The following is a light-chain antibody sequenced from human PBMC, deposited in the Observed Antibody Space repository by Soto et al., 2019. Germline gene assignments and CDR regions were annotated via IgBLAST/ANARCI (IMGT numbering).Light chain of an antibody. CDR1: QSVSTY. CDR2: DAS. J-gene: IGKJ5*01. CDR3: QQRSNGGIT. V-gene: IGKV3-11*01. Sequence: EIVLTQSPATLSLSPGESATLSCRASQSVSTYLAWYQQKPGQAPRLLIYDASNRATGIPARFSGSGSGTDFTLTISSLEPEDFAVYYCQQRSNGGITFGQGTRLEIK.